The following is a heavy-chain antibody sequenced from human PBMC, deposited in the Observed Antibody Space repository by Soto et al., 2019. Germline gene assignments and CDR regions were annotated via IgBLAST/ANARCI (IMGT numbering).Heavy chain of an antibody. D-gene: IGHD1-26*01. J-gene: IGHJ4*02. CDR2: LYDVDGS. Sequence: GGSLRLSCAASGFTFSTYWMSWVRQTPGKGLEWVSALYDVDGSFYADSVKGRFTTSSDSSKTTVYLQMNSLRAEDTAVYYCAKGKKWELPLDYWGQGTQVTVSS. V-gene: IGHV3-53*01. CDR1: GFTFSTYW. CDR3: AKGKKWELPLDY.